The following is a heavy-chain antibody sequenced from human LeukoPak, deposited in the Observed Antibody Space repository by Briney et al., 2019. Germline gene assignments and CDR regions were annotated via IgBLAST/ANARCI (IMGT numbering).Heavy chain of an antibody. D-gene: IGHD3-22*01. CDR1: GASISSHY. CDR2: MYTSGST. CDR3: ARDGSDYYDSSGYSTY. V-gene: IGHV4-4*07. J-gene: IGHJ4*02. Sequence: SKTLSLTCTVSGASISSHYWSWIRQPAGKRLEWIGRMYTSGSTNCNPSLKSRVTMSVDTSKNQFSLKVTSVTAADTAVYYCARDGSDYYDSSGYSTYWGQGILVTVSS.